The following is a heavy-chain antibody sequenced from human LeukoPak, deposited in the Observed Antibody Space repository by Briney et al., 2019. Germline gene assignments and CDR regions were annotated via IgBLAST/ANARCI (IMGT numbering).Heavy chain of an antibody. V-gene: IGHV3-30*02. D-gene: IGHD5-24*01. Sequence: PGGSLGLSYSASGFTFSSYVMHWVRQAPGKGLAWVAFIRYDGSNKYYADSVKGRFTISRDNSKNTLYLQMNSLRAEDTAVYYCATPGGLQFLPVDYWGQGTLVTVSS. CDR1: GFTFSSYV. J-gene: IGHJ4*02. CDR2: IRYDGSNK. CDR3: ATPGGLQFLPVDY.